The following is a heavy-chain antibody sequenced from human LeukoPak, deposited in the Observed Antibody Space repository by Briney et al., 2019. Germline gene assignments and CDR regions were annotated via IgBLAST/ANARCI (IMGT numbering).Heavy chain of an antibody. J-gene: IGHJ4*02. Sequence: GGSLRLSCAASGFTFSSYSMNWVRQAPGKGLEWVSSISSSSSYIYYADSVKGRFTISRDNAKNSLYLQMNSLRAEDTAVYYCATGYCSGGSCSNDYWGQGTLVTVSS. CDR2: ISSSSSYI. V-gene: IGHV3-21*01. CDR3: ATGYCSGGSCSNDY. CDR1: GFTFSSYS. D-gene: IGHD2-15*01.